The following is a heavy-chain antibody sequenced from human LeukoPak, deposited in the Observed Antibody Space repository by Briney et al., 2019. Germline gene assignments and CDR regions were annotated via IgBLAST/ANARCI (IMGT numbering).Heavy chain of an antibody. Sequence: SSVKVSCTASGYTFTTYAMNWVRQAPGQGLEWMGWISAYNGNTKYAQKFQGRGTMTTDTSTSTAYMELRSLRSDDAAVYYCAREGTPYGDYGPNVPWGQGTLVTVSS. CDR2: ISAYNGNT. CDR3: AREGTPYGDYGPNVP. D-gene: IGHD4-17*01. CDR1: GYTFTTYA. V-gene: IGHV1-18*01. J-gene: IGHJ5*02.